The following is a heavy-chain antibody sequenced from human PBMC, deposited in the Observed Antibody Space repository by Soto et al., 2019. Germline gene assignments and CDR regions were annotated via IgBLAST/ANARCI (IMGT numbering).Heavy chain of an antibody. Sequence: PSATLPLTCTVPIDSITTYYWRWIRQPAGKGLEWIGRIDTSGNTNYNPSLKRRVTMSVDTYKKQFSLKLTSVTAADTAVYYCARVRNHCFQTDRMDVLGQ. J-gene: IGHJ6*02. V-gene: IGHV4-4*07. D-gene: IGHD3-10*01. CDR1: IDSITTYY. CDR3: ARVRNHCFQTDRMDV. CDR2: IDTSGNT.